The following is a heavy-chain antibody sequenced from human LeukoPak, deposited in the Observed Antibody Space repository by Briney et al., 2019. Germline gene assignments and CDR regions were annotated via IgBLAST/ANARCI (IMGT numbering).Heavy chain of an antibody. CDR3: AKSIAVAGTWCDH. D-gene: IGHD6-19*01. CDR1: GDSINYASY. CDR2: IYRGGTT. Sequence: PETLSLTCTVSGDSINYASYWGWIRQAPGKGLEWIGSIYRGGTTYFNPSLKSRVTMSIDLSKNQFSLKLTSVAAADSAMYYCAKSIAVAGTWCDHWAQRTLVLVSS. J-gene: IGHJ4*02. V-gene: IGHV4-38-2*02.